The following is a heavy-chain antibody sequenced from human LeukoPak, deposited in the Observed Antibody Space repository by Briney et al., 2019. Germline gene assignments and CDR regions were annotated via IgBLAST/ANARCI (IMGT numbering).Heavy chain of an antibody. CDR3: ARVITIFGVGPLGY. CDR1: GFTFSSYS. J-gene: IGHJ4*02. V-gene: IGHV3-21*01. Sequence: PGGFLRLSCAASGFTFSSYSMNWVRQAPWKGLEWVSSISSSSSYIYYADSVKGRFTISRDNAKNSLYLQMNSLRAEDTAVYYCARVITIFGVGPLGYWGQGTLVTVSS. D-gene: IGHD3-3*01. CDR2: ISSSSSYI.